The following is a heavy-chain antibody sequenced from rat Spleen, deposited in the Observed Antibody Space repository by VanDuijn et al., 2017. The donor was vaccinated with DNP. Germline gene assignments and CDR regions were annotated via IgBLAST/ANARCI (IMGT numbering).Heavy chain of an antibody. CDR3: TRSSPGIRGYYFDY. Sequence: EVQLVESGGGPVQPGGSMKLSCVASGFTFSSYWMYWIRQAPGKGLEWGSSINTDGGSTYYPDSVKGRFTISRDNAENTVYLQMNSLRSEDTATYYCTRSSPGIRGYYFDYWGQGVMVAVSS. CDR2: INTDGGST. CDR1: GFTFSSYW. D-gene: IGHD1-4*01. J-gene: IGHJ2*01. V-gene: IGHV5-58*01.